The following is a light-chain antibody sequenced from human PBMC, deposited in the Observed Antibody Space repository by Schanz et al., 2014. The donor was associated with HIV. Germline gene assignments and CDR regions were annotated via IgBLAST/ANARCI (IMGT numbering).Light chain of an antibody. CDR2: GAS. V-gene: IGKV3-20*01. CDR3: QQYGSPPWT. J-gene: IGKJ1*01. Sequence: EIVMTQSPATLYVSPGEGATLSCRASQSISTCLAWYLQKPGQPPRLLLYGASSRAAGIPDRFSGGESGTDFTLTISSVEPEDYAMYYCQQYGSPPWTFGQGTKVEVK. CDR1: QSISTC.